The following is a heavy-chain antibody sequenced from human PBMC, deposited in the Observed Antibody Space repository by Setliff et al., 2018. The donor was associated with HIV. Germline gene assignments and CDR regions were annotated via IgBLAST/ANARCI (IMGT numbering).Heavy chain of an antibody. CDR2: INTNTGNP. CDR3: ARYQYCSGGSCPPDY. D-gene: IGHD2-15*01. CDR1: GYTFTSYG. V-gene: IGHV7-4-1*02. Sequence: ASVKVSCKASGYTFTSYGMNWVRQAPGQGLEWMGRINTNTGNPTYAQGFTGRFVFSLDTSVSTAYLQISSLKAEDTAVYYCARYQYCSGGSCPPDYWGQGTLVTVSS. J-gene: IGHJ4*02.